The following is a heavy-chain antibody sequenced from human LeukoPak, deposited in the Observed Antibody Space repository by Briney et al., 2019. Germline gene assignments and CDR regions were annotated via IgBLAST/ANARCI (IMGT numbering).Heavy chain of an antibody. CDR1: GASFSGYY. D-gene: IGHD5-18*01. Sequence: PSKTPSLTCAVYGASFSGYYWNWIRQPPGKGLEWIGEINHSGSTYYNPSLKSRVTISVDTSKNQFSLKLNSVTAADTAVYYCARVSGYSYGGNDYWGQGTLVTVSS. V-gene: IGHV4-34*01. CDR2: INHSGST. CDR3: ARVSGYSYGGNDY. J-gene: IGHJ4*02.